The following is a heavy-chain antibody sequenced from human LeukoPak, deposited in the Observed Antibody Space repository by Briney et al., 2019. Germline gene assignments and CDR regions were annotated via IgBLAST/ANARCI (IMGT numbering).Heavy chain of an antibody. J-gene: IGHJ6*03. V-gene: IGHV3-74*01. CDR1: GFTFSSYW. Sequence: GGSLRLSCAASGFTFSSYWMHWVRQAPGKGLVWVSRINSDGSSTSYADSVKGRFTISRDNAKNSLYLQMNSLRAEDTAVYYWAELGITMIGGVWGKGPTVTISS. CDR2: INSDGSST. CDR3: AELGITMIGGV. D-gene: IGHD3-10*02.